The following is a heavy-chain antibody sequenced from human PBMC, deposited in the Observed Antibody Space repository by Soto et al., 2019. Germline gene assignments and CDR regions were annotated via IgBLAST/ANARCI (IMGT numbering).Heavy chain of an antibody. V-gene: IGHV4-31*03. Sequence: QVQLQESGPGLVRPSQTLSLTCTVSAGSISTINYYWSCIRQHPVKGLEWIGYISYSGSTFYHSSLKSRVTISLDTSKKQFSLTLTSVTAADTAVYYCARSAQWDGFDPWGQGTMVTVSS. D-gene: IGHD2-8*01. CDR2: ISYSGST. CDR1: AGSISTINYY. CDR3: ARSAQWDGFDP. J-gene: IGHJ3*01.